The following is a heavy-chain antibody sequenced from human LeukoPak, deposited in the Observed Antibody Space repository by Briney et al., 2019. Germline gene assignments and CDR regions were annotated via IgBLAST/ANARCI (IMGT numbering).Heavy chain of an antibody. J-gene: IGHJ4*02. V-gene: IGHV3-30*04. CDR1: GFTFSSYA. CDR2: ISYDGSNK. D-gene: IGHD5-18*01. CDR3: ARDHRVDTAMDY. Sequence: GGSLRLSCAASGFTFSSYAMHWVRQAPGKGLEWVAVISYDGSNKYYADSVKGRFTISRDNSKNTLYLQMNSLRAEDTAVYYCARDHRVDTAMDYWGQGTLVTVSS.